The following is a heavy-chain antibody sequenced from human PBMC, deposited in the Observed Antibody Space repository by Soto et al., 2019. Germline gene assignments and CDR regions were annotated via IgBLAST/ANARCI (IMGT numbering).Heavy chain of an antibody. CDR2: IIPIFGTA. V-gene: IGHV1-69*01. J-gene: IGHJ6*02. CDR1: GGTFSSYA. CDR3: ARRYYYDSSGYLDYYYGMDV. Sequence: QVQLVQSGAEVKKPGSSVKVSCKASGGTFSSYAISWVRQAPGQGLEWMGGIIPIFGTANYAQKFQGRVTITADESTSTAYMELSSLRSEDTAVYYCARRYYYDSSGYLDYYYGMDVWGQGTTVTVSS. D-gene: IGHD3-22*01.